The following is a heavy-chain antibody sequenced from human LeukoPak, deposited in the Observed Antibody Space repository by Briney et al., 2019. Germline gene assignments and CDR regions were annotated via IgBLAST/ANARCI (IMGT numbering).Heavy chain of an antibody. Sequence: GGSLRLSCAASGFTFSSYAMNWVRQAPGKGLEWVSSISGGSNNINYAGSVKGRFTTSRDNSQNTLYLQMNSLRAEDTAAYYCASGRLVGAPDYWGQGTLVTVSS. D-gene: IGHD1-26*01. CDR1: GFTFSSYA. V-gene: IGHV3-23*01. J-gene: IGHJ4*02. CDR2: ISGGSNNI. CDR3: ASGRLVGAPDY.